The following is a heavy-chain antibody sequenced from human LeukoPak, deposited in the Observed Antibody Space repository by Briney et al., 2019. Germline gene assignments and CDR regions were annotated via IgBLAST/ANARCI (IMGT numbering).Heavy chain of an antibody. J-gene: IGHJ4*02. CDR1: GFTFDDYA. Sequence: GGSLRLSCAASGFTFDDYAMHWVRQAPGKGLEWVSGISWNSGSIGYADSVKGRFTISRDNAKNSLYLQMNSLRAEDTALYYCARGELGHCSGGSCYDVVSYFDYWGQGTLVTVSS. CDR2: ISWNSGSI. V-gene: IGHV3-9*01. CDR3: ARGELGHCSGGSCYDVVSYFDY. D-gene: IGHD2-15*01.